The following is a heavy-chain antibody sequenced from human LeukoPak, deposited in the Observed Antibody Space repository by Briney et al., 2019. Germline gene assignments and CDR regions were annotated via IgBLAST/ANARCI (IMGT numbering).Heavy chain of an antibody. D-gene: IGHD6-19*01. CDR2: VHYNGDT. CDR1: GASISSFY. V-gene: IGHV4-59*01. J-gene: IGHJ4*02. Sequence: SETLSLTCTVSGASISSFYWSWIRQPPGKGLEWIGYVHYNGDTSYNPSLKSRATISVDTSRNQFSLKLSSVTAADTAVYYCARQAYSSGFDYIDYWGQGTLVTVSS. CDR3: ARQAYSSGFDYIDY.